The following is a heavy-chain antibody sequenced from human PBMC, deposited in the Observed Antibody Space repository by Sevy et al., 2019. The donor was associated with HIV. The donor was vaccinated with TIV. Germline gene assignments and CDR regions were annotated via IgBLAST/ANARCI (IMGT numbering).Heavy chain of an antibody. CDR1: GFTFSRYA. CDR3: AKLSCSDGNCFSIDY. Sequence: GGSLRLSCAASGFTFSRYAMNWVRQAPGKGLEWVSGISGSGGSGDKTNYADSVKGRFTISRDDSKNSLYLQLNSLRAEDTAVYYCAKLSCSDGNCFSIDYWGQGTLVTVSS. J-gene: IGHJ4*02. V-gene: IGHV3-23*01. D-gene: IGHD2-15*01. CDR2: ISGSGGSGDKT.